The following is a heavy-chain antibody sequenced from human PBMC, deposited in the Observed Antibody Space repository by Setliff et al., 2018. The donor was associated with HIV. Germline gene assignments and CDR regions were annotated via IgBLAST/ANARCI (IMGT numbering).Heavy chain of an antibody. CDR3: ARGGEYYSDSGGIYYYMDV. V-gene: IGHV3-20*04. CDR1: GFTFDDYG. D-gene: IGHD3-22*01. CDR2: INWNGRST. Sequence: GGSLRLSCEASGFTFDDYGMNWVRQAPGKGLEWVSGINWNGRSTGDADFVKGRFTISRDNAKNSLYLQMNRLGAEDTALYYCARGGEYYSDSGGIYYYMDVWGKGTTVTVSS. J-gene: IGHJ6*03.